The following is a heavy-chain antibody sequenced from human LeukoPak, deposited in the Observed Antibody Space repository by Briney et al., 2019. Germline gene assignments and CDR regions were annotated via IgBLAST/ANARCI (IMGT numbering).Heavy chain of an antibody. Sequence: SGTLSLTCGVSGGSIGSNNWWTWVRQPPGKGLEWIGEIYHTGRTNYNPSLKSRVTMSVDKSKNHFSLKLTSVTAADTAVYYCARVAYYYNSGGYPLLDYWGQGTLVTVSS. CDR2: IYHTGRT. V-gene: IGHV4-4*02. CDR3: ARVAYYYNSGGYPLLDY. CDR1: GGSIGSNNW. J-gene: IGHJ4*02. D-gene: IGHD3-22*01.